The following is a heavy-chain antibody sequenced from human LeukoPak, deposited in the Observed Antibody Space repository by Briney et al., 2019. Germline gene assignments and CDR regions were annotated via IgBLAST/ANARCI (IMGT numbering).Heavy chain of an antibody. CDR1: GGSISSGDYY. J-gene: IGHJ6*02. CDR2: IYYSGST. CDR3: AYHRYDFWSGYASYGMDV. D-gene: IGHD3-3*01. V-gene: IGHV4-30-4*01. Sequence: KASETLSLTCTVSGGSISSGDYYWSWIRQPPGKGLEWIGYIYYSGSTYYNPSLKSRVTISVDTSKNQFSLKLSSVTAADTAVYYCAYHRYDFWSGYASYGMDVWGQGTTVTVSS.